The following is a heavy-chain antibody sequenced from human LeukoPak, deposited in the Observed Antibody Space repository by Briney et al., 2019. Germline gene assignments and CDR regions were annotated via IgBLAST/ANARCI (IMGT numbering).Heavy chain of an antibody. CDR1: GFTVSSNE. CDR2: ISGGST. D-gene: IGHD2-2*01. J-gene: IGHJ4*02. Sequence: GGSLRLSCAASGFTVSSNEMSWVRKAPGKGLEWVSSISGGSTYYADSRKGRFTISRDNSKNTLYLQMNSLRAEDTAVYYCKNTTQSPKSIVVVPAAKHPFDYWGQGTLVTVSS. V-gene: IGHV3-38-3*01. CDR3: KNTTQSPKSIVVVPAAKHPFDY.